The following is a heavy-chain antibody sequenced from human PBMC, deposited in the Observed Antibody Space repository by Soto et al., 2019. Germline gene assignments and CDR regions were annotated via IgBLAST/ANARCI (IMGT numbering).Heavy chain of an antibody. V-gene: IGHV1-69*12. CDR1: GGTFNSYA. CDR3: ASHYDSGGYYYRGLDY. Sequence: QVQLVQSGAEVKKPGSSVKVSCKASGGTFNSYAISWVRQAPGQGLEWMGGIIPIFGTADYAQKFQGRVMITAVESTSRAYMERSSLRSEDTAVYYCASHYDSGGYYYRGLDYWGQGTLVTVSS. CDR2: IIPIFGTA. J-gene: IGHJ4*02. D-gene: IGHD3-22*01.